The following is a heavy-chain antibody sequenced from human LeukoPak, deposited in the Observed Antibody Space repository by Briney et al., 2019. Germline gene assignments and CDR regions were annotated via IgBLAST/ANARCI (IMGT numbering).Heavy chain of an antibody. CDR3: AKDGGPNYDNSGYYSDDAFDF. J-gene: IGHJ3*01. CDR2: ISNSAGYT. D-gene: IGHD3-22*01. CDR1: GFTFSSYG. Sequence: PGGSLRLSCAASGFTFSSYGMSWVRQAPGKGLEWVSAISNSAGYTYYAASVKGRFTISRDNSKNTLFLQMNSLRAEDTAVYYCAKDGGPNYDNSGYYSDDAFDFWGQGTMVTVSS. V-gene: IGHV3-23*01.